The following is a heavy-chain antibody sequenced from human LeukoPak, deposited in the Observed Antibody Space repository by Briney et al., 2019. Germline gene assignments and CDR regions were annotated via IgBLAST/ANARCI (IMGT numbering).Heavy chain of an antibody. CDR1: GFTFSSYD. CDR3: AISHGGHSDFDY. Sequence: GGSLRLSCAGSGFTFSSYDMNWVRQTPGKGLEWASYISNSGNTMYYADSVKGRFTISRDIAKNSLYLQMSSLRADDTAVYCCAISHGGHSDFDYWGQGTLVTVSS. CDR2: ISNSGNTM. J-gene: IGHJ4*02. D-gene: IGHD4-23*01. V-gene: IGHV3-48*03.